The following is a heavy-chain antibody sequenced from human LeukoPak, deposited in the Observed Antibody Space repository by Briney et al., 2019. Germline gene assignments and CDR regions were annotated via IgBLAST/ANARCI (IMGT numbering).Heavy chain of an antibody. Sequence: GGSPRLSCAASGFTFSSYAMHWVRQAPGKGLEWVAVISYDGSNKYYADSVKGRFTISRDNSKNTLYLQMNSLRAEDTAVYYCATSIAVAAFFDYWGQGTLVTVSS. D-gene: IGHD6-19*01. V-gene: IGHV3-30-3*01. CDR2: ISYDGSNK. CDR3: ATSIAVAAFFDY. J-gene: IGHJ4*02. CDR1: GFTFSSYA.